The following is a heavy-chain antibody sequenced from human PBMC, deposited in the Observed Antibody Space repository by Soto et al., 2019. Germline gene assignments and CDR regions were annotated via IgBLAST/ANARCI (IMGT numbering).Heavy chain of an antibody. D-gene: IGHD2-21*02. J-gene: IGHJ4*02. CDR1: GFTFTSSA. CDR3: ARSIVVVTAADY. CDR2: IVVGSGNT. V-gene: IGHV1-58*01. Sequence: ASVKVSCKASGFTFTSSAVQWVRQARGQRLEWIGWIVVGSGNTNYAQKFQGRVTITRDTSASTAYMELSSLRSEDTAVYYCARSIVVVTAADYWGQGTLVTVSS.